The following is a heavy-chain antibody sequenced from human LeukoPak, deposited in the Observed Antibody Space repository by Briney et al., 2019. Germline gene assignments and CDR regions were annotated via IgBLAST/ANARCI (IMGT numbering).Heavy chain of an antibody. D-gene: IGHD1-1*01. CDR2: ISKTSSHI. V-gene: IGHV3-21*01. CDR3: ARHMETVPDYYYGMDV. J-gene: IGHJ6*02. CDR1: GFTFSSYS. Sequence: GGSLRLSCAASGFTFSSYSMDRVRQAPGKGLEWVSSISKTSSHIYYADSVKGRFTISRDNAKNSMYLQMNSLRVEDTAVYYCARHMETVPDYYYGMDVWGQGTTVTVSS.